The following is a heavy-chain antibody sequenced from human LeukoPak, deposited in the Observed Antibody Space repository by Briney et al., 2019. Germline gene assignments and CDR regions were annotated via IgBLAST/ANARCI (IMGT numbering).Heavy chain of an antibody. D-gene: IGHD2-2*01. CDR2: TSNHGNDG. Sequence: PGRSLRLSCTDSGFTFSSYAMHWVRQSPGKGLEWVAVTSNHGNDGFYADSVKGRFTISRDNSKKTLYLQMDSLRPDDTGVYYCTRDRGAMNDFDYWGQGTLASVSS. CDR3: TRDRGAMNDFDY. V-gene: IGHV3-30-3*01. J-gene: IGHJ4*02. CDR1: GFTFSSYA.